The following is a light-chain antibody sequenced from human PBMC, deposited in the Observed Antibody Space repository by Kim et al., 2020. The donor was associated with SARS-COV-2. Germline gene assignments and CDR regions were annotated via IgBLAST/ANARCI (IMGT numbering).Light chain of an antibody. J-gene: IGLJ3*02. V-gene: IGLV3-1*01. CDR2: KDD. Sequence: SYELTQPPSVSVSPGQTATITCSGDKLGDKYVSWYRQQPGQPPVLVIYKDDQRPSGIPERFSGSNSGNTATLTISGTQALDEAAYHCQAWDSRTLWVFGGGTKVTVL. CDR3: QAWDSRTLWV. CDR1: KLGDKY.